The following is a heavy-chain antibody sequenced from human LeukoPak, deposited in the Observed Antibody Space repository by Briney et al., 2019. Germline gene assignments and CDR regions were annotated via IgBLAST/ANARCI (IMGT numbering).Heavy chain of an antibody. Sequence: PSETLSLTCTVSGGSISSYYWSWIRQPPGKGLEWIGYIYYSGSTNYNPSLKSRVTISVDTSKNQFSLKLSSVTAADTAVYYCARVSRSSSGYYYYYYMDVWGKGTTVTVSS. CDR1: GGSISSYY. CDR2: IYYSGST. J-gene: IGHJ6*03. D-gene: IGHD6-6*01. CDR3: ARVSRSSSGYYYYYYMDV. V-gene: IGHV4-59*01.